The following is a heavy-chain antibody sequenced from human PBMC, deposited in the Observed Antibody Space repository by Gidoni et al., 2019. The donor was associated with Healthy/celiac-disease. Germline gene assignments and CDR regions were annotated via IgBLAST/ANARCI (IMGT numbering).Heavy chain of an antibody. CDR3: ARGVGGIAARYSKNNWFDP. V-gene: IGHV1-69*01. Sequence: QVQLVQSGAEVKKPGSSVKVSCKASGGTFSSYAISWVRQAPGQGLEWMGGIIPIFGTANYAQKFQGRVTITADESTSTAYMELSSLRSEDTAVYYCARGVGGIAARYSKNNWFDPWGQGTLVTVSS. CDR1: GGTFSSYA. D-gene: IGHD6-6*01. CDR2: IIPIFGTA. J-gene: IGHJ5*02.